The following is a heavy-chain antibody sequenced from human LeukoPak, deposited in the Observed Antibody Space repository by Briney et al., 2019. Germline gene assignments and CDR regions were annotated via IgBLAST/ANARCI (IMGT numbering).Heavy chain of an antibody. CDR1: GFTVSSNY. CDR3: ARGSDYFQH. V-gene: IGHV3-53*01. Sequence: GGSLRLSCAASGFTVSSNYMSGGRQAPGKGLEWVSDIYSGGSTYYADSVKGRFTISRDNSKNTPYLQMNSLRAEDTAVYYCARGSDYFQHWGQGTLVTVSS. J-gene: IGHJ1*01. CDR2: IYSGGST.